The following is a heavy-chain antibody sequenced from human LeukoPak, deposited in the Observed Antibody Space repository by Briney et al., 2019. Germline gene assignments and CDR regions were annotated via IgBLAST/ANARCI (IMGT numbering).Heavy chain of an antibody. CDR2: MNPNSGYT. Sequence: ASVKVSCKVSGYTFTSYDINWVRQATGQGLEWMGWMNPNSGYTGYAQKFQGRVTMTRNTSISTAYMELSSLRSEDTALYYCARARTASGLGGYWGQGTLVTVSS. CDR3: ARARTASGLGGY. V-gene: IGHV1-8*01. D-gene: IGHD3-16*01. J-gene: IGHJ4*02. CDR1: GYTFTSYD.